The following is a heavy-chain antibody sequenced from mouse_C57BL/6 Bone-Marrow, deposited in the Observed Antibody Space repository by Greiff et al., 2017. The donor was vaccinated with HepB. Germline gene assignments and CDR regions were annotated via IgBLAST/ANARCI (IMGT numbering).Heavy chain of an antibody. CDR2: IYPGDGDT. D-gene: IGHD1-1*01. V-gene: IGHV1-80*01. CDR1: GYAFSSYW. CDR3: ARSAITTVVRFDY. J-gene: IGHJ2*01. Sequence: QVQLQQSGAELVKPGASVKISCKASGYAFSSYWMNWVKQRPGKGLEWIGQIYPGDGDTNYNGKFKGKATLTADKSSSTAYMQLSSLTSEDSAVYFCARSAITTVVRFDYWGQGTTLTVSS.